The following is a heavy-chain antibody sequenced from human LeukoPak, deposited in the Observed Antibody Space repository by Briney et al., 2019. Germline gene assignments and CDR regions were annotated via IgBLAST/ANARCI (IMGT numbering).Heavy chain of an antibody. D-gene: IGHD3-10*01. CDR3: ARGRGTLWFGELLDYFDY. V-gene: IGHV3-11*01. Sequence: PGGSLRLSCAASGFTFSDYYMSWIRQAPGKGLEWVSYISSSGSTIYYADSVKGRFTISRDNAKNSLYLQMNSLRAEDTAVYYCARGRGTLWFGELLDYFDYWGQGTLVTVSS. CDR1: GFTFSDYY. CDR2: ISSSGSTI. J-gene: IGHJ4*02.